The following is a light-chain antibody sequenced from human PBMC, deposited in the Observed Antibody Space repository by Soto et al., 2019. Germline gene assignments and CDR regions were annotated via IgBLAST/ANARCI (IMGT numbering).Light chain of an antibody. V-gene: IGLV1-44*01. CDR3: AAWDDSLNALL. CDR1: SSNIGRNS. CDR2: SNY. Sequence: QSVLTQPPSASETPEQRVTISCSGSSSNIGRNSVNWYQHLPGTAPKLLIYSNYQRPSGVPDRFSGSKSGTSASLAISGLQSEDEADYYCAAWDDSLNALLFGGGTKLPS. J-gene: IGLJ3*02.